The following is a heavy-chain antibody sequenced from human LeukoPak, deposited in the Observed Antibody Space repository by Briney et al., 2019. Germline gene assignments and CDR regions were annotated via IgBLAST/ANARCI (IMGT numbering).Heavy chain of an antibody. Sequence: GSLRLSCAASGVTLCTHWMHWVRQAPEEGVGWVSRINSDGSRTTYADSVKGRFTISRDNAKNTLYLQMNSLRTEDTAVYYCARPETQYSIGLDGFDIWGQGTMVTVYS. CDR1: GVTLCTHW. CDR3: ARPETQYSIGLDGFDI. CDR2: INSDGSRT. V-gene: IGHV3-74*01. D-gene: IGHD6-19*01. J-gene: IGHJ3*02.